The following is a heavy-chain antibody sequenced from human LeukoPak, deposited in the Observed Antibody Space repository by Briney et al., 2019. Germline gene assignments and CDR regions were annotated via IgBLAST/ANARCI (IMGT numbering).Heavy chain of an antibody. CDR3: ARGPPAGTFDY. V-gene: IGHV1-18*04. CDR1: GYTFTSYG. CDR2: ISAYNGNT. D-gene: IGHD6-13*01. Sequence: AASVKVSCKASGYTFTSYGISWVRQAPGQGVEWMGWISAYNGNTNYAQKLQGRVTMTPDTSTSTAYMELRSLRSDDTAVYYCARGPPAGTFDYWGQGTLVTVSS. J-gene: IGHJ4*02.